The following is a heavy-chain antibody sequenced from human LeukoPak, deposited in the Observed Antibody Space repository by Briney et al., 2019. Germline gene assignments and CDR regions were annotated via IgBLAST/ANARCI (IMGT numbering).Heavy chain of an antibody. CDR3: VSFYETY. CDR1: GYTFSTYS. Sequence: GGSLRLSCAASGYTFSTYSMNWVRQAPGKGLEWVSYISSSSSTIYYADSVKGRFTISRDNAKNSLYLQMNNLRAEDTAVYYCVSFYETYWGRGTLVTVSS. D-gene: IGHD2-2*01. CDR2: ISSSSSTI. J-gene: IGHJ4*02. V-gene: IGHV3-48*01.